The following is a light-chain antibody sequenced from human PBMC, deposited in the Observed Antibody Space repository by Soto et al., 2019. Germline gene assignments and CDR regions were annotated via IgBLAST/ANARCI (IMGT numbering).Light chain of an antibody. CDR2: EVS. V-gene: IGLV2-23*02. CDR3: CSHGGSRIVV. CDR1: SSDVGSYNL. Sequence: QSALTQPASVSGSPGQSITISCTGTSSDVGSYNLVSWYQQYPGKAPKLMIYEVSQRPSGVSDRFSGSKSGNTASLTISGLQAEDEADYYCCSHGGSRIVVLGGGTKLTVL. J-gene: IGLJ2*01.